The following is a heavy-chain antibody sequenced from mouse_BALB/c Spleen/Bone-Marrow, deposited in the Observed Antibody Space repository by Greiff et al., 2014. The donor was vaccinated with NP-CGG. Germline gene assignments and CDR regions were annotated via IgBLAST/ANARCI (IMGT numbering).Heavy chain of an antibody. CDR1: GYSFTSYW. V-gene: IGHV1-61*01. D-gene: IGHD3-3*01. CDR2: IHLSDSES. CDR3: TRYDLTIRAFAY. Sequence: QVQLKESGAELVRPGASVKLSCKAPGYSFTSYWMNWVKQRPGQGLEWIGMIHLSDSESRLNQKFKDKATLTVDKSSSTAYMQLSSPTSEDSAVYYCTRYDLTIRAFAYWGQGTLVTVSA. J-gene: IGHJ3*01.